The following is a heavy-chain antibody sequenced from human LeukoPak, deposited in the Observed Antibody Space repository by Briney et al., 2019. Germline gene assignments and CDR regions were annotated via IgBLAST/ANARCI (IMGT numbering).Heavy chain of an antibody. D-gene: IGHD2-21*02. CDR2: INPNSGGT. J-gene: IGHJ4*02. CDR3: ARDRVPVVVTANYYFDY. CDR1: GYTFTSYY. Sequence: ASVKVSCKASGYTFTSYYMHWVRQAPGQGLEWMGWINPNSGGTNYAQKFQGRVTMTRDTSISTAYMELSRLRSDDTAVYYCARDRVPVVVTANYYFDYWGQGTLVTVSS. V-gene: IGHV1-2*02.